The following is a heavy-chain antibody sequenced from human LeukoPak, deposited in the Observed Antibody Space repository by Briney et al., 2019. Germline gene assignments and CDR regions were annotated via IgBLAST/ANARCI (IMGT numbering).Heavy chain of an antibody. CDR1: GFTFSSYA. Sequence: GGSLRLSCAASGFTFSSYAMSWVRQAPGKGLEWVSAISGSGGSTYYADSVKGRFTISRDNSKNTLYLQMNSLRAEDTAVYYCAKPWAYYYDSSGYYPLYFDYWGQGTLVTISS. CDR3: AKPWAYYYDSSGYYPLYFDY. D-gene: IGHD3-22*01. CDR2: ISGSGGST. V-gene: IGHV3-23*01. J-gene: IGHJ4*02.